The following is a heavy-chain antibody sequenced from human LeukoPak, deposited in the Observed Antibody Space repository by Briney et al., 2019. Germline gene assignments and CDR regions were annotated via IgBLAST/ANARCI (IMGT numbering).Heavy chain of an antibody. CDR1: XGSIXXXXXY. CDR3: ARATXXXSFXY. J-gene: IGHJ4*02. V-gene: IGHV4-30-4*01. Sequence: SLTXTXSXGSIXXXXXYXXXXXQXXGXGLXWIGYIYYSGSTYYTPSLKSRVTISLDTSKHQFSLKLSSVTAADTAVYYCARATXXXSFXYWGQ. CDR2: IYYSGST.